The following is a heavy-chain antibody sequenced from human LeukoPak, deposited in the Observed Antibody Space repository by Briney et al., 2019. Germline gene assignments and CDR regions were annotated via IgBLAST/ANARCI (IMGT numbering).Heavy chain of an antibody. CDR2: IYYSGST. D-gene: IGHD6-6*01. V-gene: IGHV4-59*01. CDR1: GGSISSYY. J-gene: IGHJ4*02. CDR3: ARVDPDSSSTLEVFDY. Sequence: LETLSLTCTVSGGSISSYYWSWIRQPPGKGLEWIGYIYYSGSTNYNPSLKSRVTISVDTSKNQFSLKLSSVTAADTAVYYCARVDPDSSSTLEVFDYWGQGTLVTVSS.